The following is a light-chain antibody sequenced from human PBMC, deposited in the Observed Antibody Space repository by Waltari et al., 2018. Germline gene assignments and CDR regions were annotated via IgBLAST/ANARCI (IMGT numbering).Light chain of an antibody. CDR2: DVY. CDR1: IIHGCSYND. Sequence: QSALTPPLSLSGSPGPSVTIPCPGSIIHGCSYNDLAWYQQPPGKAAKVIIYDVYKRPSGVPDRFSVSKSGNTASLTISGLQAEDGADYYCCSYADTSTYVFGTGTQVLVL. J-gene: IGLJ1*01. CDR3: CSYADTSTYV. V-gene: IGLV2-11*01.